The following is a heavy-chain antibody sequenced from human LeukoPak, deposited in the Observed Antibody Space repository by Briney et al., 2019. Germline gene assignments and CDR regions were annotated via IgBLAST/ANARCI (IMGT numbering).Heavy chain of an antibody. V-gene: IGHV3-66*04. CDR3: ARLAAAHHFDY. Sequence: TGGSLRLSCAASGLTVGSNYMTWVRQAPGKGLEWVSVIYSGGSTYYADSVKGRFTISRDNSKNTLYLQMNSLRAEDTAVYYCARLAAAHHFDYWGQGTLVPVSS. CDR2: IYSGGST. J-gene: IGHJ4*02. D-gene: IGHD6-13*01. CDR1: GLTVGSNY.